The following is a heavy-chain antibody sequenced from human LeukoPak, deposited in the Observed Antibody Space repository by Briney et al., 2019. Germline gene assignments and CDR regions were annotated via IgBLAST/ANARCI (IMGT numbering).Heavy chain of an antibody. CDR2: IKQDGSEK. Sequence: GGSLRLSCAASGFTFSSYWMSWVRQAPGKGLVWVANIKQDGSEKYYVDSLKGRFTISRDNAKNSLYLQMNSLTAEDTAIYYCARSLRVAVAASYWGQGTLVTVSS. CDR1: GFTFSSYW. CDR3: ARSLRVAVAASY. V-gene: IGHV3-7*01. D-gene: IGHD6-19*01. J-gene: IGHJ4*02.